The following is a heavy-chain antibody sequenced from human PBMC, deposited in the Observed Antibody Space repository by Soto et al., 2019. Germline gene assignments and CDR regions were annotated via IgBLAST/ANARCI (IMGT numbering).Heavy chain of an antibody. D-gene: IGHD3-22*01. V-gene: IGHV3-11*01. Sequence: PGVSLRLSCAASGFTFSDYYMSWIRQAPGKGLECVSYISSSGSTIYYAASVKGRFTISRDDAKNSLYLQMNSLRAEDTAVYYCARDYDRDAFDIWGQGTTVTVSS. J-gene: IGHJ3*02. CDR2: ISSSGSTI. CDR3: ARDYDRDAFDI. CDR1: GFTFSDYY.